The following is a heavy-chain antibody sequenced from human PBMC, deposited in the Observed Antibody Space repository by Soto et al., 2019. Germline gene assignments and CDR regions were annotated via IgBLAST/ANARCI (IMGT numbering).Heavy chain of an antibody. CDR3: ARVSRAVGAFDY. Sequence: QVQLVQSGAEVKKPGSSVKVSCKASGGTFSSYAISWVRQAPGQGLEWMGGIIPIFGTANYAQKFQGRDTISADESTSTVYMELSSLRAEDTAVYYFARVSRAVGAFDYWGQGTLVTVSS. V-gene: IGHV1-69*12. D-gene: IGHD3-16*01. CDR1: GGTFSSYA. CDR2: IIPIFGTA. J-gene: IGHJ4*02.